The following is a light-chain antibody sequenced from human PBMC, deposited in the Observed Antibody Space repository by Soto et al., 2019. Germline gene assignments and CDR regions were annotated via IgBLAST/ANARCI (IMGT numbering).Light chain of an antibody. J-gene: IGKJ2*02. CDR2: WAS. Sequence: DIVMTQSPDSLAVSLGERATINCKSSQSVLYSSNNKNYVAWYQQKPGQPPELLIYWASTRESGVPDRFSGSESGTDFTFTISSLQAEDVAVYFCQEYYTTPCTFGQGTKLEIK. V-gene: IGKV4-1*01. CDR3: QEYYTTPCT. CDR1: QSVLYSSNNKNY.